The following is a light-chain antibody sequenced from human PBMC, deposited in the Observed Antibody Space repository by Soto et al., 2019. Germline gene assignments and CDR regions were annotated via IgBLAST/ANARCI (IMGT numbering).Light chain of an antibody. Sequence: QSVLTQPASVSGSPGQSITISCTGTSGDVGTYNLVSWYQHHPGKAPKLMIYEGSNRPSGVSYRFSGSQSGNTASLTISGLQAEDEADYYCSSYAGAVAFGGGTKLTVL. CDR2: EGS. CDR1: SGDVGTYNL. CDR3: SSYAGAVA. V-gene: IGLV2-23*01. J-gene: IGLJ2*01.